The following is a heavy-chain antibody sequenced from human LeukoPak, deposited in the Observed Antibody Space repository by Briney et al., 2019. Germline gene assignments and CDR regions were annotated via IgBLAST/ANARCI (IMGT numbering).Heavy chain of an antibody. J-gene: IGHJ3*02. CDR1: GYTFADYY. CDR3: AREYYDSSGRKHAFEN. D-gene: IGHD3-22*01. CDR2: IDPDSGGT. V-gene: IGHV1-2*02. Sequence: ASVKVSCETSGYTFADYYLHWVRQAPGQGLEWMGSIDPDSGGTNYAQKFQGRVTMTRDTSISTAYMELSRLRSDDTAVYYCAREYYDSSGRKHAFENWGQGTMVTVSS.